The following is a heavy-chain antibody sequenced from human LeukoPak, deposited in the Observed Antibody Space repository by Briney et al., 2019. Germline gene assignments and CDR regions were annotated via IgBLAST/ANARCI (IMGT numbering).Heavy chain of an antibody. CDR2: FNWNGGST. J-gene: IGHJ3*02. D-gene: IGHD3-22*01. V-gene: IGHV3-20*04. Sequence: PGGSWESSWEAPGLTFVDKGLAWAGQAPGKGLRWFPRFNWNGGSTGYADSVKGRFTISRDNAKNSLYLQMNSLRAEDTALYYCARELESSGYYFDAFDIWGQGTMVTVSS. CDR1: GLTFVDKG. CDR3: ARELESSGYYFDAFDI.